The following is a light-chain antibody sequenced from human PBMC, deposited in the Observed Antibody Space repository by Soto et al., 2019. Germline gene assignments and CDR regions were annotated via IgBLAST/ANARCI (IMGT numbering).Light chain of an antibody. J-gene: IGLJ3*02. CDR3: SSYSDANTPYWV. CDR2: DVI. V-gene: IGLV2-14*03. CDR1: SSYVGAYNF. Sequence: QSALTQPASVSGSPGQSITISCTGSSSYVGAYNFVSWYQQHPGKAPKLMIYDVINRPSGVSNRFSGSKSGNTASLTISGLQAEDEADYYCSSYSDANTPYWVFGGGTQLTVL.